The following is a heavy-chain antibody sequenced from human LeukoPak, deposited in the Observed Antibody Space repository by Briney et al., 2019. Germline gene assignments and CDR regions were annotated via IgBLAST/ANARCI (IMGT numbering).Heavy chain of an antibody. D-gene: IGHD3-22*01. CDR2: INPNSGAI. CDR3: ARDSKRGGYYHGAFY. V-gene: IGHV1-2*02. CDR1: GYTFTGYY. J-gene: IGHJ4*02. Sequence: ASVKVSCKASGYTFTGYYMHWVRQAPGQGLEWMGWINPNSGAINYAQKFQGRVTMTRDTSISTAYMELSRLRSDDTAVYYCARDSKRGGYYHGAFYWGQGTLVTVSS.